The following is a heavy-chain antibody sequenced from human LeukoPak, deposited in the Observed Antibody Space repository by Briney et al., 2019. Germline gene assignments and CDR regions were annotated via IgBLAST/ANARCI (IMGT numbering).Heavy chain of an antibody. CDR3: ARRAGAYSHPYDY. Sequence: PEGTLRLSCAASGSTFSTYGMSWVRQAPGKGLEWVSSISGSGGSTYYSDSVKGRFTISRDNSKNTLYLQMNSLRAEDTAVYYCARRAGAYSHPYDYWGQGTLVTVSS. CDR2: ISGSGGST. D-gene: IGHD4/OR15-4a*01. J-gene: IGHJ4*02. V-gene: IGHV3-23*01. CDR1: GSTFSTYG.